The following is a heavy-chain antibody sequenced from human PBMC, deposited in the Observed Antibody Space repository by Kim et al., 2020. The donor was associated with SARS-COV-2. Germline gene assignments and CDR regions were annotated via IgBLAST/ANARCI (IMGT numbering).Heavy chain of an antibody. V-gene: IGHV4-34*01. CDR3: ARDRIVEHYYGMDV. D-gene: IGHD1-26*01. Sequence: PSLKSRVTISVATSKNQFSLKLSSVTAADTAVYYCARDRIVEHYYGMDVWGQGTTVTVSS. J-gene: IGHJ6*02.